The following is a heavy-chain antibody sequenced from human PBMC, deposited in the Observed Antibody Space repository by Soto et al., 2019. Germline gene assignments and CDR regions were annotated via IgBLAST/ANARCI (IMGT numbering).Heavy chain of an antibody. D-gene: IGHD6-13*01. CDR3: AIVYSVNSLGYFDY. CDR1: GGPFSRGGYY. Sequence: SETLSVTCTVSGGPFSRGGYYWSWIRQHPGKGLECIGYIFYTGSTYYNPTLKSRVTMSVDTSKRQFSLNLSSLTAADTAVYYCAIVYSVNSLGYFDYWGQGALVTVSS. V-gene: IGHV4-31*03. CDR2: IFYTGST. J-gene: IGHJ4*02.